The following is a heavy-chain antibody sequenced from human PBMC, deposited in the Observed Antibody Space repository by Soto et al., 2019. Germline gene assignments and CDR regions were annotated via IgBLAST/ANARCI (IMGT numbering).Heavy chain of an antibody. J-gene: IGHJ6*02. Sequence: GESLKISCKGSGYSFTSYWIGWVRQMPGKGLEWMGIIYPGDSDTRYSPSFQGPVTISADKSISTAYLQWSSLKASDTAMYYCARRMRGNQLLIYGGYGMDVWGQGTTVTVSS. CDR1: GYSFTSYW. D-gene: IGHD2-2*01. V-gene: IGHV5-51*01. CDR2: IYPGDSDT. CDR3: ARRMRGNQLLIYGGYGMDV.